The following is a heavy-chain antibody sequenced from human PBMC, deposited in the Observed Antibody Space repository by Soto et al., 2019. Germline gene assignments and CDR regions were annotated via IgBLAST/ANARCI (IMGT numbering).Heavy chain of an antibody. J-gene: IGHJ6*02. D-gene: IGHD5-12*01. V-gene: IGHV4-31*03. CDR2: IYYSGST. CDR3: AREKWVATDFYGLDV. CDR1: GGSISSGGYY. Sequence: TLSLTCTVSGGSISSGGYYWSWIRQHPGKGLEWIGYIYYSGSTYYNPSLKSRVFISLDTSKNEFSLKVNSVTAADTAVYFCAREKWVATDFYGLDVWGQGTTVTVSS.